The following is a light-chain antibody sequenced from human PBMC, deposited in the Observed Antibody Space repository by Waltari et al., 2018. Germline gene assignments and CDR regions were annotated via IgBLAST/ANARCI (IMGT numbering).Light chain of an antibody. CDR1: QVVSRSR. J-gene: IGKJ2*01. V-gene: IGKV3-20*01. CDR2: VVS. CDR3: QQFGSSIMYT. Sequence: EVVFTQSPGTLSLSTGETDNISCRASQVVSRSRIAWYLHKPGQAPRLLIYVVSGRATGIPDRFSGSGSGTDFSLTISRVEPEDFAVYYCQQFGSSIMYTFGQGTKLEIK.